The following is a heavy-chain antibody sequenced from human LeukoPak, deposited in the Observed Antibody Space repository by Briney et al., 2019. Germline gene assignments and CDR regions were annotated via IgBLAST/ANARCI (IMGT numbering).Heavy chain of an antibody. Sequence: GGSLRLSCAASRFTFSTYGMHWVRQAPGKGLEWVAVISYDGNNKYYADSVKGRFTISRDNSKNTVYLQINSLRTEDTAVYYCAKDREGTTFDYWGQGTLVTVSS. V-gene: IGHV3-30*18. CDR1: RFTFSTYG. CDR3: AKDREGTTFDY. CDR2: ISYDGNNK. J-gene: IGHJ4*02. D-gene: IGHD1-7*01.